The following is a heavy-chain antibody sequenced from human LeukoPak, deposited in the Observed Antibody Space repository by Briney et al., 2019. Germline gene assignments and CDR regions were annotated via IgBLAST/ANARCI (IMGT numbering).Heavy chain of an antibody. CDR3: ARGDACSNTTCYPLSCFDS. Sequence: GGSLRLSCSASGFTFNIYSMTWVRQAPGKGLEWVAYISSGGSTTYYGDSVRGRFTISRDNAKNSLYLQMNSLSNEDTAVYYCARGDACSNTTCYPLSCFDSWGHGTLVTVSS. CDR2: ISSGGSTT. CDR1: GFTFNIYS. J-gene: IGHJ4*01. V-gene: IGHV3-48*02. D-gene: IGHD2-2*01.